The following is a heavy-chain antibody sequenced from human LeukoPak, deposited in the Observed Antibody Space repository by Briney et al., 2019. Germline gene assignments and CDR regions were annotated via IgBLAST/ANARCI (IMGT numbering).Heavy chain of an antibody. D-gene: IGHD3-9*01. J-gene: IGHJ6*03. CDR2: INHSGST. V-gene: IGHV4-34*01. CDR3: AREAYYDILTGRYYYYYMDV. CDR1: GGSFSGYY. Sequence: SETLPLTCAVYGGSFSGYYWSWIRQPPGKGLEWIGEINHSGSTNYNPSLKSRVTISVDTSKNQFSLKLSSVTAADTAVYYCAREAYYDILTGRYYYYYMDVWGKGTTVTVSS.